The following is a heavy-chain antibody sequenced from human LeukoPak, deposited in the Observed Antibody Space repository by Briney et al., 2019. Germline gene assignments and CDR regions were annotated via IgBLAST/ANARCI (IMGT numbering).Heavy chain of an antibody. D-gene: IGHD1-14*01. Sequence: SETLSLTCAVYGGSFSGYYWSWIRQPPGKGLEWIGEINHSGSTNYNPSLKSRVTISVDTSKNQFSLKLSSVTAADTAVYYCARSHRYWFDPWGQGTLVTVSS. CDR1: GGSFSGYY. J-gene: IGHJ5*02. CDR3: ARSHRYWFDP. CDR2: INHSGST. V-gene: IGHV4-34*01.